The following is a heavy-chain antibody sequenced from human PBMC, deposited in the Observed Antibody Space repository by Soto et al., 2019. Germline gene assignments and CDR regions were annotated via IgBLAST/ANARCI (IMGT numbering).Heavy chain of an antibody. CDR3: ARSDQYYYDRSGYFPFGAFDI. Sequence: GASVKVSCKASGYTFTGYYMHWVRQAPGQGLEWMGWINPNSGGTNYAQKFQGWVTMTRDTSISTAYMELSRLRSDDTAVYYCARSDQYYYDRSGYFPFGAFDIWGQGTMVTVSS. J-gene: IGHJ3*02. CDR1: GYTFTGYY. CDR2: INPNSGGT. V-gene: IGHV1-2*04. D-gene: IGHD3-22*01.